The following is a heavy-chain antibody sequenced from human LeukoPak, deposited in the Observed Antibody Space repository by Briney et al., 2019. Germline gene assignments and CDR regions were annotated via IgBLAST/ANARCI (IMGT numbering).Heavy chain of an antibody. D-gene: IGHD3-9*01. Sequence: GGSLRLSCVASGFSFSTYGMHWVRQAPGKGLEWVAVLAYDGGRKLYTDSVRGRFTISRDNSKNTLYLQMNSLRAEDTAVYYCAKDRVQGVDWLSMSYYYYYGMDVWGQGTTVTVSS. CDR1: GFSFSTYG. V-gene: IGHV3-30*18. J-gene: IGHJ6*02. CDR2: LAYDGGRK. CDR3: AKDRVQGVDWLSMSYYYYYGMDV.